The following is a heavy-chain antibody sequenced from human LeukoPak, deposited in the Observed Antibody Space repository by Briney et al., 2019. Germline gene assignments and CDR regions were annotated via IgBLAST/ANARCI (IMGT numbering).Heavy chain of an antibody. Sequence: SVKVSCKASGGTFSSYAISWVRQAPGQGREWMGGIIPIFGTANYAQRFQGRVTITAAESTSTAYMELSSLSSEDTAVYYCGRRRTYGARLTWFDAWGQGTLVTVSS. CDR3: GRRRTYGARLTWFDA. D-gene: IGHD1-26*01. J-gene: IGHJ5*02. CDR1: GGTFSSYA. V-gene: IGHV1-69*13. CDR2: IIPIFGTA.